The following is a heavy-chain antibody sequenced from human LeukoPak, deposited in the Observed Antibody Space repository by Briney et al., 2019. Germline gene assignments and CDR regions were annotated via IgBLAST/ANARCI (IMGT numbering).Heavy chain of an antibody. CDR2: ISAYNGNT. CDR1: GYTFTSYG. D-gene: IGHD2-2*01. CDR3: ARRVVVPAAYWYFDL. V-gene: IGHV1-18*01. J-gene: IGHJ2*01. Sequence: ASVKVSCKASGYTFTSYGISWVRQAPGQGLEWMGWISAYNGNTNYAQKLQGRVTMTTDTSTSTAYMELRSLRSDDTAVYYCARRVVVPAAYWYFDLWGRGTLVTVSS.